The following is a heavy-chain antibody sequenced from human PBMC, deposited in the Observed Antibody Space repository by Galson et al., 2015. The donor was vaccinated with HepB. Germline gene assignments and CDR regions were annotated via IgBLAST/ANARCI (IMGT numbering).Heavy chain of an antibody. CDR2: IIPIFGPA. CDR1: GGTFSSYA. V-gene: IGHV1-69*13. Sequence: SVKVSCKASGGTFSSYAISWVRQAPGQGLEWMGGIIPIFGPANYAQKFQGRVTITADESTSTAYMELRSLRSEDTAVYYCAREGVPAGMALSTLDCWGLGTLVTVSS. D-gene: IGHD2-2*01. J-gene: IGHJ4*02. CDR3: AREGVPAGMALSTLDC.